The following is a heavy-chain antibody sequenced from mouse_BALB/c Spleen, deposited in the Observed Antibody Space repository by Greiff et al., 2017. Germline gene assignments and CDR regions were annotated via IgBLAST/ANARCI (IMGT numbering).Heavy chain of an antibody. CDR1: GFTFSDYY. Sequence: EVQLVESGGGLMKPGGSLKLSCAASGFTFSDYYMYWVRQTPEKRLEWVATISDGGSYTYYPDSVKGRFTISRDNAKNNLYLQMSSLKSEDTAMYYCARDCVGRKRSYAMDYWGQGTSVTVSS. CDR3: ARDCVGRKRSYAMDY. V-gene: IGHV5-4*02. J-gene: IGHJ4*01. CDR2: ISDGGSYT.